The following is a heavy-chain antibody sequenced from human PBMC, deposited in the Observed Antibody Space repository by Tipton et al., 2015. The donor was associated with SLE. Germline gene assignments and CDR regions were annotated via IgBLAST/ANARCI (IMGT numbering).Heavy chain of an antibody. CDR1: GFTFSSHA. J-gene: IGHJ4*02. V-gene: IGHV3-23*01. D-gene: IGHD1-14*01. CDR2: ISGSGGST. CDR3: TRGGGNLYFDY. Sequence: SLRLSCAASGFTFSSHAMSWVRQAPGKGLEWVSAISGSGGSTYYADSVKSRFTISRDNANNSLYLQINSLRAEDTAFYYCTRGGGNLYFDYWGLGTLVTVSS.